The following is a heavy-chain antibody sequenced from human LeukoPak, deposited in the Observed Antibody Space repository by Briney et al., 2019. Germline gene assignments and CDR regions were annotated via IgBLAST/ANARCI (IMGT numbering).Heavy chain of an antibody. J-gene: IGHJ4*02. CDR3: AKEGYCTNGVCSFDY. Sequence: TGGSLRLSCAASGFTFSSYAMSWVRQAPGKGLEWVSTISGSGSTIYYADSVKGRFTISRDNAKNSLYLQMNSRRAEDTAVYYCAKEGYCTNGVCSFDYWGQGTLVTVSS. CDR2: ISGSGSTI. V-gene: IGHV3-23*01. D-gene: IGHD2-8*01. CDR1: GFTFSSYA.